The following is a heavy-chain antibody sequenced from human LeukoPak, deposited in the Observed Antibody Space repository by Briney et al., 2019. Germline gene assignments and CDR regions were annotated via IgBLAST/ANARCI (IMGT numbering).Heavy chain of an antibody. CDR2: MNPNSGNT. CDR3: ARSITMVRGSYYYYYGMDV. Sequence: ASVKVCCKASGYTFTRYDINWVRQATGQGLEWMGWMNPNSGNTGYAQKFQGRVTMTRNTSISTAYMELSSLRSEDTAVYYCARSITMVRGSYYYYYGMDVWGQGTTVTVSS. CDR1: GYTFTRYD. D-gene: IGHD3-10*01. V-gene: IGHV1-8*01. J-gene: IGHJ6*02.